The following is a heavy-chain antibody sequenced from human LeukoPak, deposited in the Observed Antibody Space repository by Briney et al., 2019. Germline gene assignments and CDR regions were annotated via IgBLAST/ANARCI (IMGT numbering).Heavy chain of an antibody. Sequence: PSETLSLTCTVSGGSISSSSYYWGWIRQSPGKGLEWIGSIYYSGSTYYNPSLKSRVTISVDTSKNQFSLKLSSVTAADTAVYYCARGYSSSCSNYWGRGTLVTVSS. CDR1: GGSISSSSYY. D-gene: IGHD6-13*01. CDR2: IYYSGST. J-gene: IGHJ4*02. V-gene: IGHV4-39*07. CDR3: ARGYSSSCSNY.